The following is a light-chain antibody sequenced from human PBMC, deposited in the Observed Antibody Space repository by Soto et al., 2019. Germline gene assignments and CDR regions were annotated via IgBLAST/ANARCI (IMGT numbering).Light chain of an antibody. CDR3: QQYTTSPIT. CDR1: QSVSSSY. V-gene: IGKV3-20*01. J-gene: IGKJ5*01. CDR2: RAS. Sequence: EIVLTQSPGTLSLSPGERATLSCRASQSVSSSYLAWYQQKPGQAPRLLIYRASSRATGIPDRYSGGGSGTDFTLTISRLEPEDFEMYYCQQYTTSPITFGQGTRLEIK.